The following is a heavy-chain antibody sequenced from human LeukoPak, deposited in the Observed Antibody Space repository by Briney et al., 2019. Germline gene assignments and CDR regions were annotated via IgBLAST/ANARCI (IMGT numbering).Heavy chain of an antibody. Sequence: GGSLRLSCAASGFTFSSYAMSWVRQAPGKGLEWVSAIRGSGDNTYYADSVKGRFTISRDNSKNTLYLQMNSLRAEDTAVYYCAKDSSGSYSQGLDYWGQGALVTVSS. V-gene: IGHV3-23*01. J-gene: IGHJ4*02. D-gene: IGHD1-26*01. CDR1: GFTFSSYA. CDR3: AKDSSGSYSQGLDY. CDR2: IRGSGDNT.